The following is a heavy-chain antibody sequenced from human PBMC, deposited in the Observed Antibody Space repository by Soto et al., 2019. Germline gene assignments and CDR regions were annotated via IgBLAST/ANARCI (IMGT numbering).Heavy chain of an antibody. Sequence: QVQLVQSGAEVKKPGSSVKVSCKASGGTFSNYAITWVRQAPGQGLEWMGTIIPIFASPRYAQKFQGRVTITEADSTSTTYMDLSSLRSEDTAVYYCARDAGIPVVGRGPSFEYWGQGTLVIVSS. CDR2: IIPIFASP. D-gene: IGHD6-19*01. CDR3: ARDAGIPVVGRGPSFEY. J-gene: IGHJ4*02. V-gene: IGHV1-69*18. CDR1: GGTFSNYA.